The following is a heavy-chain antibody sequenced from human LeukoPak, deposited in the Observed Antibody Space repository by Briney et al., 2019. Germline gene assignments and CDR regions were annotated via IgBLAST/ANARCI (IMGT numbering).Heavy chain of an antibody. V-gene: IGHV3-21*01. CDR1: GFTFSSYG. CDR3: ARDSAFYCSAGSCSSDY. CDR2: ISSSSNYI. D-gene: IGHD2-15*01. Sequence: GSLRLSCAASGFTFSSYGMNWVRQAPGKGLEWVSSISSSSNYIYYADSVKGRFTISRDSAKNSLFLQMNSLRAEDTAVYYCARDSAFYCSAGSCSSDYWGQGTLVTVSS. J-gene: IGHJ4*02.